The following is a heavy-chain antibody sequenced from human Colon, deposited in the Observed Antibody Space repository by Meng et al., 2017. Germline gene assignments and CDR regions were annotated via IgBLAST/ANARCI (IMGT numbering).Heavy chain of an antibody. CDR3: ARGRDYYYDTGAYTAF. V-gene: IGHV4-61*02. J-gene: IGHJ4*02. D-gene: IGHD3-16*01. Sequence: SETLSLTCTVSGDSIGTSSYFWTWIRQSAGKGLEYIGRIYASGSTTYNPSLKSRVTISVDTSKNQFSLKLTSVTAADTALYYCARGRDYYYDTGAYTAFWGQRTLVTVSS. CDR2: IYASGST. CDR1: GDSIGTSSYF.